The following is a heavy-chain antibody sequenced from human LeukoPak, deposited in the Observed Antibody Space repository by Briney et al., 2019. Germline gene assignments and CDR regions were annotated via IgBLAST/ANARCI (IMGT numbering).Heavy chain of an antibody. J-gene: IGHJ5*02. Sequence: SETLSLTCTVSGGSISSSPYYWGWLRQPPGKGLEWIGSIYYSGSTFYNSSLKSRVSISVDTSSNQFSPRLTSVTAADTAVYYCARVVSNLDYGEKIGSWFDPWGQGTLVTVSS. CDR2: IYYSGST. CDR1: GGSISSSPYY. V-gene: IGHV4-39*01. D-gene: IGHD4-17*01. CDR3: ARVVSNLDYGEKIGSWFDP.